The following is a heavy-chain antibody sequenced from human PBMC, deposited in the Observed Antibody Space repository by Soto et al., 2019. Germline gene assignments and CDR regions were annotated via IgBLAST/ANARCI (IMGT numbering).Heavy chain of an antibody. CDR2: IYWDDDK. CDR1: GFSLSTASAAG. J-gene: IGHJ5*02. V-gene: IGHV2-5*02. Sequence: ITLKESGPTVVKPTQTLTLTCTFSGFSLSTASAAGVGWIRQHPGKALEWLALIYWDDDKRYSPSLKSRLIITKDTSKNQVVLTMTNMDPVVTARYYCGYIYYNSGRCDAWGQGTLVTVSS. CDR3: GYIYYNSGRCDA. D-gene: IGHD3-10*01.